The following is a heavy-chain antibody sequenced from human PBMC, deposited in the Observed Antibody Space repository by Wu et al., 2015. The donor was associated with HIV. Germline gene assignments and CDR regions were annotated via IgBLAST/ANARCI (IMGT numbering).Heavy chain of an antibody. CDR1: GGTFSSYA. Sequence: QVQLVQSGAEVKKPGSSVKVSCKASGGTFSSYAISWVRQAPGQGLEWMGGIIPIFGTANYAQKFQGRVTITTDESTSTAYMELSSLRSDDTAVYYCARDAPIHYGSGSYYNLFWFDPWGQGTLVTVSS. D-gene: IGHD3-10*01. CDR3: ARDAPIHYGSGSYYNLFWFDP. CDR2: IIPIFGTA. J-gene: IGHJ5*02. V-gene: IGHV1-69*05.